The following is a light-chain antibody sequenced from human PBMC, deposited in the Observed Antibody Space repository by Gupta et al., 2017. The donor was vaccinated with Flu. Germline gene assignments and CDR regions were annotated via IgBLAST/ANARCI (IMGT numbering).Light chain of an antibody. Sequence: DIQMTQSPSSLSASVGDRVTITCRASQSISSYLNWYQQKPGKAPKLLLYAASSLQSGVPSSFSGSGCGTDFTLTISRLQPEDFATYYCQQRNSTPYTFGQGTKMDIK. CDR2: AAS. CDR1: QSISSY. V-gene: IGKV1-39*01. CDR3: QQRNSTPYT. J-gene: IGKJ2*01.